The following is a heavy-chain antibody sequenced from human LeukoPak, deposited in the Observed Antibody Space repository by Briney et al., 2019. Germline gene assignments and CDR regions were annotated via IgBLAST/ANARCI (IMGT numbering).Heavy chain of an antibody. CDR2: INPNSGGT. V-gene: IGHV1-2*02. D-gene: IGHD3-22*01. Sequence: GASVKVSCKASGYTFTGYYMHWVRQAPGQGLEWMGWINPNSGGTNYAQKFQGRVTMTRDTSISTAYMELSRLRSDDTAVYFCARDPYYYDSSSYSLWGQGTLVTVSS. CDR3: ARDPYYYDSSSYSL. CDR1: GYTFTGYY. J-gene: IGHJ4*02.